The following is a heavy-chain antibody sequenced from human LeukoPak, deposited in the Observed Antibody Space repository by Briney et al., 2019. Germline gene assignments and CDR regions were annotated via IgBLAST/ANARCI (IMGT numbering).Heavy chain of an antibody. CDR2: IKQDGSEK. CDR3: AREGGSSGYGKDV. D-gene: IGHD6-19*01. Sequence: PGGSLRLSCAASGFTFSSYWMSWVRQAPGKGLEWVANIKQDGSEKYYVDSVKGRFTISRDNAKNSLYLQMNSLRAEDTAVYYCAREGGSSGYGKDVWGKGTTVTVSS. J-gene: IGHJ6*04. CDR1: GFTFSSYW. V-gene: IGHV3-7*03.